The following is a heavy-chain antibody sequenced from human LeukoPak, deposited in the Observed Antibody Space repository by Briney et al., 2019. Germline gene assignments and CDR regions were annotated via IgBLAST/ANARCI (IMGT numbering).Heavy chain of an antibody. CDR1: GFTLSNYR. D-gene: IGHD2-8*01. V-gene: IGHV3-7*01. Sequence: GGSLRLSCTTSGFTLSNYRMSWVRQAPGKGLEWIANINPDAGATYYVDSVKGRFTISTDNSKNTLYLQMNSLKAEDTAVYYCARAPIVLVPTGRTTYCVYWGRATLVTVS. J-gene: IGHJ4*02. CDR2: INPDAGAT. CDR3: ARAPIVLVPTGRTTYCVY.